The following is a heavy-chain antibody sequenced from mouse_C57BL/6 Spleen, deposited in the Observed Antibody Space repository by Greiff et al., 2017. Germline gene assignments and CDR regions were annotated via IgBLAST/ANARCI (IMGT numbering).Heavy chain of an antibody. CDR2: IDPSDSET. CDR1: GYTFTSYW. Sequence: QVQLKQPGAELVRPGSSVKLSCKASGYTFTSYWMHWVKQRPIQGLEWIGNIDPSDSETPYNQKFKDKATLTVDKSSSTAYMQISSLTSEDSAVYYCAREDYYYGSSWYFDVWGTGTTVTVSS. V-gene: IGHV1-52*01. J-gene: IGHJ1*03. CDR3: AREDYYYGSSWYFDV. D-gene: IGHD1-1*01.